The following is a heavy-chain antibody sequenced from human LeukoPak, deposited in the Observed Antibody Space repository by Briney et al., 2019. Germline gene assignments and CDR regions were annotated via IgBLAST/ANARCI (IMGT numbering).Heavy chain of an antibody. Sequence: SETLSLTCTVSGGSISSGSYYWSWIRHPAGKGLEWIGRIYTSGSTNYNPSLKSRVTISVETSKTQFSLKLSSVTAADTAVYYCARDQGYSYGSFDYWGQGTLVTVSS. CDR2: IYTSGST. J-gene: IGHJ4*02. D-gene: IGHD5-18*01. CDR1: GGSISSGSYY. CDR3: ARDQGYSYGSFDY. V-gene: IGHV4-61*02.